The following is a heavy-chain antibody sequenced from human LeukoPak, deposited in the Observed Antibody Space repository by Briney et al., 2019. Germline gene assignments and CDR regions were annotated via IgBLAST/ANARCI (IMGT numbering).Heavy chain of an antibody. CDR1: GGSISSSSYY. V-gene: IGHV4-39*01. J-gene: IGHJ4*02. CDR2: IYYSGST. D-gene: IGHD6-19*01. CDR3: ARQFGSGWYGTLDY. Sequence: PSETLSLTCTVSGGSISSSSYYWGWIRQPPGKGLEWIGSIYYSGSTYYNPSLKSRVTTSVDTSKNQFSLKLSSVTAADTAVYYCARQFGSGWYGTLDYWGQGTLVTVSS.